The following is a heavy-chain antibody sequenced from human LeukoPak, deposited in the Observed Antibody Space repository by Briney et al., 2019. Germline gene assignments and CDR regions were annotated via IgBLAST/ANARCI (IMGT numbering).Heavy chain of an antibody. CDR1: GFTFSTYG. J-gene: IGHJ3*02. Sequence: GGSLRLSCAASGFTFSTYGMHWVRQAPGKGLAGGAVIWDDGTNKYYADSVKGRFTISRDNSRNTLYLQMNSLRAEDTAVYYCARAEVPGAIKSGAFDIWGQGTMVTVSS. CDR2: IWDDGTNK. D-gene: IGHD2-2*01. V-gene: IGHV3-33*01. CDR3: ARAEVPGAIKSGAFDI.